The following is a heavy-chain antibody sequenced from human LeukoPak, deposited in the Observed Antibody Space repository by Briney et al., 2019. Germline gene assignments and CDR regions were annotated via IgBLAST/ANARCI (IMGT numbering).Heavy chain of an antibody. V-gene: IGHV4-39*07. CDR1: GDCIASTIHY. CDR3: ARYGLLGISEINGFDN. Sequence: SETLSLTCAVSGDCIASTIHYWAWIRQPPGKGLEWIGSMYYSGSTYYNPSIKSRVTMSLDTSENQLSLKLSSVTAADTAVYYCARYGLLGISEINGFDNWGQGTMVTVSS. CDR2: MYYSGST. J-gene: IGHJ3*02. D-gene: IGHD2-15*01.